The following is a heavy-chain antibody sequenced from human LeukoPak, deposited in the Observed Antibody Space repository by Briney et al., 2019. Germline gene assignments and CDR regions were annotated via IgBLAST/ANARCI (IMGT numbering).Heavy chain of an antibody. J-gene: IGHJ4*02. CDR3: ARVSGPQKRSKYSSGWYGVDY. CDR1: GGTFSSYA. D-gene: IGHD6-19*01. Sequence: EASVKVSCKASGGTFSSYAISWVRQAPGQGLEWMGGIIPIFGTANYAQKFQGRVTITTDESTSTAYMELRSLRSDDTAVYYCARVSGPQKRSKYSSGWYGVDYWGQGTLVTVSS. CDR2: IIPIFGTA. V-gene: IGHV1-69*05.